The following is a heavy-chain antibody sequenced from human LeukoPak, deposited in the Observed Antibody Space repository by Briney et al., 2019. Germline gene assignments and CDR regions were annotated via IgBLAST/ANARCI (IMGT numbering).Heavy chain of an antibody. J-gene: IGHJ3*02. D-gene: IGHD5-18*01. Sequence: SETLSLPRTVSGGSISSSSYYWGWIRQPPGKGLEWIGSIYYSGSTYYNPSLKSRVTISVDTSKNQFSLKLSSVTAADTAVYYCARLPKDTAMVTHAFDIWGQGTMVTVSS. V-gene: IGHV4-39*01. CDR1: GGSISSSSYY. CDR2: IYYSGST. CDR3: ARLPKDTAMVTHAFDI.